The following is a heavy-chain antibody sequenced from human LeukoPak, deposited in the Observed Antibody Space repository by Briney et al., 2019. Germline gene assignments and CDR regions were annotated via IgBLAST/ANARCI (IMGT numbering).Heavy chain of an antibody. CDR3: ASFRVNYDFWSGYDY. CDR2: IYYSGST. J-gene: IGHJ4*02. CDR1: GGSINSYY. V-gene: IGHV4-59*01. Sequence: PSETLSLTCSVSGGSINSYYWSWIRQPPGKGLEWIGYIYYSGSTNYNPSLKSRVTISVDTSKNQFSLKLSSVTAADTAVYYCASFRVNYDFWSGYDYWGQGTLVTVSS. D-gene: IGHD3-3*01.